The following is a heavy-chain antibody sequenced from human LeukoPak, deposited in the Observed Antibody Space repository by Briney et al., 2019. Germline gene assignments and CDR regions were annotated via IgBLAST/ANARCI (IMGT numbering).Heavy chain of an antibody. V-gene: IGHV3-21*01. D-gene: IGHD2-2*01. CDR2: ISSSSSYI. Sequence: GGSLRLSCAASGFTFSSYDMNWVRQAPGKGLEWVSSISSSSSYIYYADSVKGRFTISRDNAKNSLYLQMNSLRAEDTAVYYCAKGSGVVPAASDYFDYWGQGTLVTVSS. CDR3: AKGSGVVPAASDYFDY. J-gene: IGHJ4*02. CDR1: GFTFSSYD.